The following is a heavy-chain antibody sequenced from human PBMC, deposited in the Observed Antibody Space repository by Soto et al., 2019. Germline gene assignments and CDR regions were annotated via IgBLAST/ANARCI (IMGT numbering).Heavy chain of an antibody. CDR3: EKDLRDPVRGCIWRTYRSYYFDY. Sequence: PGGSLRLSCAASGFTFSSYAMSWVRQAPGKGLEWVSAISGSGGSTYYADSVKGRFTISRDNSKNTLYLQMNSLRAEDTAVYYSEKDLRDPVRGCIWRTYRSYYFDYWGQGTLVTVSS. CDR1: GFTFSSYA. D-gene: IGHD3-16*02. V-gene: IGHV3-23*01. J-gene: IGHJ4*02. CDR2: ISGSGGST.